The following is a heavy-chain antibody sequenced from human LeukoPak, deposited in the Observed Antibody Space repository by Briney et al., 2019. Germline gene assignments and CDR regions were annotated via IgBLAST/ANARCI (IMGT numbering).Heavy chain of an antibody. J-gene: IGHJ4*02. CDR2: IYTSGST. CDR3: ARGPYCSSTICYYYFDY. Sequence: PSETLSLTCTVSGDSISSYYWSWIRQPAGKGLEWIGRIYTSGSTNYNYSLKSRVTMSVGTSKNQFSPKLRSVTAADTAVYYCARGPYCSSTICYYYFDYWGQGTPVTVSS. D-gene: IGHD2-2*01. CDR1: GDSISSYY. V-gene: IGHV4-4*07.